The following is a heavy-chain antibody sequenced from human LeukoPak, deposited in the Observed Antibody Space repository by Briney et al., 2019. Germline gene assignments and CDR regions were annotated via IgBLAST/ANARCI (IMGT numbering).Heavy chain of an antibody. CDR1: GYTFTGYG. CDR3: ARPRLDYGDYGLPFEF. D-gene: IGHD4-17*01. CDR2: ISAHNGNT. V-gene: IGHV1-18*04. J-gene: IGHJ4*02. Sequence: GALVKVSCKASGYTFTGYGIGWVRQAPGQGLEWMAWISAHNGNTHYAQKFHDRVTMTTDTPTSTAYMELRNLRSDDTAIYYCARPRLDYGDYGLPFEFWGQGTLVTVSS.